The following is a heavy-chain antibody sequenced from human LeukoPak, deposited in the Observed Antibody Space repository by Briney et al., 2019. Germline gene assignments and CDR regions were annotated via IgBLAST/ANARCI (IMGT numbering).Heavy chain of an antibody. CDR2: INHSGST. V-gene: IGHV4-34*01. Sequence: SETLSLTCAVYGGSFSGYYWSWIRQPPGKGLEWIGEINHSGSTNYNPSIKSRVTISVDTSKNQFSLKLSSVTAADTAVYYCARGYGVYWGQGTLVTVSS. D-gene: IGHD4-17*01. CDR1: GGSFSGYY. J-gene: IGHJ4*02. CDR3: ARGYGVY.